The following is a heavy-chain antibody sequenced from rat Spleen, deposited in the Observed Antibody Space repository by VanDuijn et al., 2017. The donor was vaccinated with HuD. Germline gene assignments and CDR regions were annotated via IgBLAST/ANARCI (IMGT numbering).Heavy chain of an antibody. J-gene: IGHJ2*01. CDR3: ARHGERDYFDY. CDR1: EFTFSNYV. V-gene: IGHV5S23*01. Sequence: SEFTFSNYVISWVRQAPTKGLEWVASISTGGGNTFYRGSVKGRFAISRDNSKTTLYLQMDSLRSEDTATYYCARHGERDYFDYWGQGVMVTVSS. D-gene: IGHD4-2*01. CDR2: ISTGGGNT.